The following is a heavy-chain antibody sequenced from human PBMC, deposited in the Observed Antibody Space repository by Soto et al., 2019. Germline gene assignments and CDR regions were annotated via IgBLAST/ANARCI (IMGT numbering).Heavy chain of an antibody. D-gene: IGHD6-13*01. CDR3: ARAIYGGSSLVPLDP. CDR2: IYYSGST. V-gene: IGHV4-30-4*01. CDR1: GGSISSGDYY. Sequence: QVQLQESGPGLVKPSQTLSLTCTVSGGSISSGDYYWSWIRQPPGKGLEWIGYIYYSGSTYYNPSLKSRVTISVDTSKNQFSVKLSSVTAADTDVYYCARAIYGGSSLVPLDPWGQGTLVTVSS. J-gene: IGHJ5*02.